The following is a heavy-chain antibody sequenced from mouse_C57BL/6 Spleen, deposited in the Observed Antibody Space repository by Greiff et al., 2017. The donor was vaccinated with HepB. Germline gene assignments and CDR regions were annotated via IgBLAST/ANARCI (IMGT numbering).Heavy chain of an antibody. D-gene: IGHD1-1*01. Sequence: QVQLQQSGAELVKPGASVKLSCKASGYTFTEYTIHWVKQRSGQGLEWIGWFYPGSGSIKYNEKFKDKATLTADKSSSTVYMVLSRLTSEDSAVYFCARHPYYYGSSYVSFDYWGQGTTLTVSS. CDR3: ARHPYYYGSSYVSFDY. J-gene: IGHJ2*01. CDR1: GYTFTEYT. CDR2: FYPGSGSI. V-gene: IGHV1-62-2*01.